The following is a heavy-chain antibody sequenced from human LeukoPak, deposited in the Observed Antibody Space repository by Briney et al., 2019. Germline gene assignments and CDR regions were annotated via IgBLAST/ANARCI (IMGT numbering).Heavy chain of an antibody. CDR1: GYIFTNYG. CDR3: ARAGYSRFVDDLDY. D-gene: IGHD1-26*01. Sequence: GASVKVSCKASGYIFTNYGINWVRQAPGQGLEWMGWISAYNGNTKYTQKLQDRVTMTTDTSMSTAYMELKTLRSDDTAVYFCARAGYSRFVDDLDYWGQGTLVTVSS. J-gene: IGHJ4*02. CDR2: ISAYNGNT. V-gene: IGHV1-18*01.